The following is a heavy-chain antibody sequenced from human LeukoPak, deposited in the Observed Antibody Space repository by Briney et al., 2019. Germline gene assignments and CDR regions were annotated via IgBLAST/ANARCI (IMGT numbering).Heavy chain of an antibody. CDR1: GGSFSGYY. CDR3: ARAPTMVDAADAFDI. D-gene: IGHD4/OR15-4a*01. Sequence: SETLSLTCAVYGGSFSGYYWSWIRQPPGKGLEWIGEINHSGSTNYNPSLKSRVTISVDTSKNQFSLKLSPVTAADTAVYYCARAPTMVDAADAFDIWGQGTMVTVSS. CDR2: INHSGST. V-gene: IGHV4-34*01. J-gene: IGHJ3*02.